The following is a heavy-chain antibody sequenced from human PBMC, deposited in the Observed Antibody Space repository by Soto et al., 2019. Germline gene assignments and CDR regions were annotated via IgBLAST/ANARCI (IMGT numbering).Heavy chain of an antibody. Sequence: QVQLVQSGAEVKKPGASVKVSCKASGYTFTSYAMHWVRQAPGQRREWMGWINAGNGNTKYSQKFQGRVTITRDTSASTAYMELSSLRSEDTAVYYCAREAYQWESSVDYWGQGTLVTVSS. J-gene: IGHJ4*02. V-gene: IGHV1-3*01. D-gene: IGHD1-26*01. CDR2: INAGNGNT. CDR3: AREAYQWESSVDY. CDR1: GYTFTSYA.